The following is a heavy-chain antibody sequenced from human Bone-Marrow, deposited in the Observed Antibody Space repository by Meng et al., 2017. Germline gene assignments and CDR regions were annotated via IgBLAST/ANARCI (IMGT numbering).Heavy chain of an antibody. D-gene: IGHD6-13*01. V-gene: IGHV4-34*01. CDR1: GGSFSGYY. J-gene: IGHJ4*02. Sequence: SETLSLTCAVYGGSFSGYYWSWIRQPPGKGLEWIGEINHSGSTNYNPSLKSRVTISADTSKNQFSLKLSSVNAADTAVYYCARARIAAAGRAARTMDYWGQGTLVTVSS. CDR3: ARARIAAAGRAARTMDY. CDR2: INHSGST.